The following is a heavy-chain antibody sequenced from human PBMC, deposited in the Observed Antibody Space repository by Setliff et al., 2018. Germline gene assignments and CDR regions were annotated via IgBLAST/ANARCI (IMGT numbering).Heavy chain of an antibody. CDR2: VYVGGNT. V-gene: IGHV4-61*09. Sequence: PSETLSLTCDVSGVSIANTASYWSWIRQPAGKTLEWIGQVYVGGNTYYNPSFARRVSISVDRSNIQFSRKRTSVTAADTPVYYCARTGTYRYFDYWGQGTRVTVSS. CDR3: ARTGTYRYFDY. D-gene: IGHD1-1*01. J-gene: IGHJ4*02. CDR1: GVSIANTASY.